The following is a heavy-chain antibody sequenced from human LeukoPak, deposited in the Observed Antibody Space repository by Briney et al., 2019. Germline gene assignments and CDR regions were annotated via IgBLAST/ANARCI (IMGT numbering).Heavy chain of an antibody. D-gene: IGHD6-13*01. CDR3: ARGLAAAGLYYFDY. CDR1: GCAISSYY. Sequence: SETLSLTCTVSGCAISSYYWSWIRQPAGKGLEWIGRIYTSGSTNYNPSLNSRVTMSVDTSKSQFSLKLSSVTAADTAVYYCARGLAAAGLYYFDYWGQGTLVTVSS. J-gene: IGHJ4*02. V-gene: IGHV4-4*07. CDR2: IYTSGST.